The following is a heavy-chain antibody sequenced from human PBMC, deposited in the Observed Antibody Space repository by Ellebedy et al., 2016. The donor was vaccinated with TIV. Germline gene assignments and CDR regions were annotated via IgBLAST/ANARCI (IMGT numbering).Heavy chain of an antibody. CDR3: ARDPALPRGRFDT. CDR1: GGSISNSDYY. V-gene: IGHV4-39*07. J-gene: IGHJ5*02. CDR2: IYYSGSA. Sequence: MPSETLSLTCTVSGGSISNSDYYLNWIRQPPGKGLEWIGSIYYSGSAYYNPSLKSRVTVSVDTSKNPFSLNLSSVTAADTAVYYCARDPALPRGRFDTWGQGTLVTVSS.